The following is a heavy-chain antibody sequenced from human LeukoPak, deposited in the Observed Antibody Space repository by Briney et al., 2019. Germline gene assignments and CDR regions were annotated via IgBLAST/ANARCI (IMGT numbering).Heavy chain of an antibody. Sequence: GESLRISCKGSGYIFTIYWISWVRQMPGKGLEWMGRIDPSDSYINYSPSFQGHVTISADKSISTAYLQWSSLKASDTAMYYCARHDPGAGYSSSWYGYYFDYWGQGTLVTVSS. V-gene: IGHV5-10-1*01. CDR2: IDPSDSYI. CDR3: ARHDPGAGYSSSWYGYYFDY. D-gene: IGHD6-13*01. CDR1: GYIFTIYW. J-gene: IGHJ4*02.